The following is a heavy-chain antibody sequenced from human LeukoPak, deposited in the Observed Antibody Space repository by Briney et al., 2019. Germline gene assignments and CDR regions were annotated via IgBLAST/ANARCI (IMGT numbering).Heavy chain of an antibody. CDR3: ARGRTYYYGSGSYLFDY. D-gene: IGHD3-10*01. V-gene: IGHV4-34*01. Sequence: SETLSLTCAVYGGSFSGYYWSWIRQPPGKGLEWIGEINHSGSTNYNPSLKSRVTISVDTSKNQFSLKLSSVTAAGTAVYYCARGRTYYYGSGSYLFDYWGQGTLVTVSS. J-gene: IGHJ4*02. CDR1: GGSFSGYY. CDR2: INHSGST.